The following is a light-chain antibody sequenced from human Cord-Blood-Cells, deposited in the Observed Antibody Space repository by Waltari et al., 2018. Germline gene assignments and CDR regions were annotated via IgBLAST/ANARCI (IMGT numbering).Light chain of an antibody. V-gene: IGKV4-1*01. CDR3: QQYYSTPPS. CDR2: WAS. J-gene: IGKJ5*01. Sequence: DIVMTQSPDSLAVSLGERATINCKYSQSVLYSSNNKNYLAGYQQKPGQPPKLLIYWASTRESGVPDRFSGSGSGTDFTLTISSLQAEDVAVYYCQQYYSTPPSFGQGTRLEIK. CDR1: QSVLYSSNNKNY.